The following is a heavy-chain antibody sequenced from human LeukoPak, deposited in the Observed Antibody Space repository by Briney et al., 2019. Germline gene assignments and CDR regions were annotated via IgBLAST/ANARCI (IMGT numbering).Heavy chain of an antibody. CDR2: IYSGGGT. D-gene: IGHD3-22*01. V-gene: IGHV3-66*01. J-gene: IGHJ4*02. Sequence: GGSLRLSCAASGFTVSSNYMSWVRQAPGKGLEWVSVIYSGGGTYYADSVKGRFTISRDNSKNTLYLQMNSLRAEDTAVYYCVREYDSSGYYYFDYWGQGTLVTVSS. CDR3: VREYDSSGYYYFDY. CDR1: GFTVSSNY.